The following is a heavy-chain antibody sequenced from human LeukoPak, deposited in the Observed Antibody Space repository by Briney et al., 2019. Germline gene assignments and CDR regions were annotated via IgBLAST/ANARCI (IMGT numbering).Heavy chain of an antibody. D-gene: IGHD6-19*01. J-gene: IGHJ4*02. V-gene: IGHV1-69*04. CDR1: GGTFSSYA. CDR2: IIPILGIA. Sequence: ASVKVSCKASGGTFSSYAIGWVRQAPGQGLEWMGRIIPILGIANYAQKFQGRVTITADKSTSTAYMELSSLRSEDTAVYYCARAPPGAGGWYERALDYWGQGTLVTVSS. CDR3: ARAPPGAGGWYERALDY.